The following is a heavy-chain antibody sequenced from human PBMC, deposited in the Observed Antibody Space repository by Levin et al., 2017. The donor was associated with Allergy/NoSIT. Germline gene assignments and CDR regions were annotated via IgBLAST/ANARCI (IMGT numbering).Heavy chain of an antibody. V-gene: IGHV3-48*03. J-gene: IGHJ4*02. CDR2: ISSSGSTI. CDR3: ARQLGNFWSGDNYVDY. Sequence: QSEGSLRLSCAASGFTFSSYEMNWVRQAPGKGLEWVSYISSSGSTIYYADSVKGRFTISRDNAKNPLYLQMNSLRAEDTAVYYCARQLGNFWSGDNYVDYWGQGTLVTVSS. CDR1: GFTFSSYE. D-gene: IGHD3-3*01.